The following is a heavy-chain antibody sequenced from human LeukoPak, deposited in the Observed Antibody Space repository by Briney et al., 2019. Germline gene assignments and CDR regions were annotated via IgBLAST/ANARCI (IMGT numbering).Heavy chain of an antibody. D-gene: IGHD6-13*01. CDR1: GYTFTSYY. CDR2: INPSGGST. V-gene: IGHV1-46*01. CDR3: ARGGVIAAAGTNAFDI. Sequence: ASVKVSCKASGYTFTSYYMHWVRQAPGQGLEWMGIINPSGGSTSYAQKFQGRVTMTRDTSTSTAYMELSSLRSEDTAVYYCARGGVIAAAGTNAFDIWGQGTMVTVSS. J-gene: IGHJ3*02.